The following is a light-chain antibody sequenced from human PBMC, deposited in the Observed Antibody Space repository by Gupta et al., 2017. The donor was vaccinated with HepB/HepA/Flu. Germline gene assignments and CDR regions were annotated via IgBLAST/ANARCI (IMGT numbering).Light chain of an antibody. CDR2: LGS. Sequence: DIVMTQSPLSLPVTHGEPASISCRSSQSLLHSNGNTYLDWYLQKPGQSPQLLIYLGSNRASGVPDRFSGSGSGTDFTLKISRVEAEDVGVYYCMQALQGITFGGGTKVEIK. CDR3: MQALQGIT. CDR1: QSLLHSNGNTY. J-gene: IGKJ4*01. V-gene: IGKV2-28*01.